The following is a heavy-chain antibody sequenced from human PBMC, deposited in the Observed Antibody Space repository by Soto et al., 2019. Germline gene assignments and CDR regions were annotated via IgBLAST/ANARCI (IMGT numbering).Heavy chain of an antibody. CDR2: IYYSGST. Sequence: SETRSRTWTVSGGSISSSSYHWGWIRHPPGKGMEWIGSIYYSGSTSYNPSLNSLVTISVDTSKNQLSLKLCSVTAAHTPVYYCARHLPPYYDLRRGKVTLGTAPS. CDR3: ARHLPPYYDLR. V-gene: IGHV4-39*01. J-gene: IGHJ1*01. CDR1: GGSISSSSYH. D-gene: IGHD3-3*01.